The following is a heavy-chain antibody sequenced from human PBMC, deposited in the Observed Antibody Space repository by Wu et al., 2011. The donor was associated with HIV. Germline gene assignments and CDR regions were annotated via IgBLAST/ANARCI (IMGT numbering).Heavy chain of an antibody. V-gene: IGHV1-46*01. J-gene: IGHJ4*02. CDR3: ARVWIPLAGPYFDV. D-gene: IGHD6-19*01. CDR1: GYTFTSYY. Sequence: QVQLVQSGAEVKKPGASVKVSCKASGYTFTSYYMHWVRQAPGQGLEWMGIINPSGGSTSYAQKFQGRVTMTSDTSTSTVYMELSSLRSEDTALYYCARVWIPLAGPYFDVLGPGNPGHRLL. CDR2: INPSGGST.